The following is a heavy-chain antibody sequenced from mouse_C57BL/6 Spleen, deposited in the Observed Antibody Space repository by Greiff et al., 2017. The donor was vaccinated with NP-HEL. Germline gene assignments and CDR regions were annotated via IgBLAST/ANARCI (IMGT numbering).Heavy chain of an antibody. J-gene: IGHJ4*01. Sequence: VQLKQSGPGMVKPSQSLSLTCTVTGYSITSGYDWHWIRHFPGNKLEWMGYISYSGSTNYNPSLKSRISITHDTSKNHFFLKLNSVTTEDTATYYCARERPLYVPGAMDYWGQGTSVTVSS. CDR1: GYSITSGYD. D-gene: IGHD1-1*01. CDR3: ARERPLYVPGAMDY. CDR2: ISYSGST. V-gene: IGHV3-1*01.